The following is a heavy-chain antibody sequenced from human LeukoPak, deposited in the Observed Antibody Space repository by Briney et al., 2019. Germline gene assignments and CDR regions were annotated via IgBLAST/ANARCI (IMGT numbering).Heavy chain of an antibody. J-gene: IGHJ4*02. Sequence: GRSLRLSCAASGFTFSGYAMSWVRQATGKGLEWVSSTSRSGEITFYADSVKGPFTTSRDTSKSSLYLQMNSPRAGDTAVYYCAKGRPNYYGSDGLYYRRSGDYWGQGTLVTVSS. CDR1: GFTFSGYA. D-gene: IGHD3-22*01. V-gene: IGHV3-23*01. CDR3: AKGRPNYYGSDGLYYRRSGDY. CDR2: TSRSGEIT.